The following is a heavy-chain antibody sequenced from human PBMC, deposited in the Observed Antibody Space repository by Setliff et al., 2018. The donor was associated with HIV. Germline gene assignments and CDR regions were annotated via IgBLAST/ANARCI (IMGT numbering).Heavy chain of an antibody. CDR2: IRSKAHGGTT. Sequence: PGGSLRLSCITSGFTFGDYVMSWFRQAPGKGLEWVGFIRSKAHGGTTEYAASVEVRFIISGDDSKSIAYLQMNSLRAEDTAVYYCASIELAAMVPVDYWGQGTLVTVSS. CDR1: GFTFGDYV. CDR3: ASIELAAMVPVDY. J-gene: IGHJ4*02. V-gene: IGHV3-49*03. D-gene: IGHD5-18*01.